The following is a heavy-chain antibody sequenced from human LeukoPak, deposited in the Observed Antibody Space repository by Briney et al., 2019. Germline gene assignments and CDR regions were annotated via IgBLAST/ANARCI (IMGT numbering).Heavy chain of an antibody. V-gene: IGHV3-11*06. J-gene: IGHJ4*02. Sequence: GGPLRLSCVASGFTFRDYYMSWIRRAPGKGLDWVSYISSSRSYIDYADSVKGRFTISRDNSKNTLYLQMNSLRAEDTAVYYCARRGGIHLEYFDYWGQGTLVTVSS. CDR1: GFTFRDYY. D-gene: IGHD3-3*01. CDR3: ARRGGIHLEYFDY. CDR2: ISSSRSYI.